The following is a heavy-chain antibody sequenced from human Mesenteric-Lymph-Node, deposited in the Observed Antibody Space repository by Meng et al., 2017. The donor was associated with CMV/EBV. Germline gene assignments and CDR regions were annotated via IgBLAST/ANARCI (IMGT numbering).Heavy chain of an antibody. CDR3: ARWGIAAAGNPSFDY. Sequence: GESLKISCPASRFVFSMRWVRQVPGKGLEWVANIKQDGSEKYYVDSVKGRFTISRDNAKNSLYLQMNSLRAEDTAVYYCARWGIAAAGNPSFDYWGQGTLVTVSS. D-gene: IGHD6-13*01. CDR2: IKQDGSEK. CDR1: RFVFS. V-gene: IGHV3-7*01. J-gene: IGHJ4*02.